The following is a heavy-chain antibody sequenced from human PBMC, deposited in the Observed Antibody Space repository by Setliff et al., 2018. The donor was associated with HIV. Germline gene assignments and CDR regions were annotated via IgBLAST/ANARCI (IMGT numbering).Heavy chain of an antibody. CDR2: GYHDGNS. Sequence: PSETLSLTCSVSGLSINFGYYWGWIRQPPGKGLEWIGSGYHDGNSYFNPSLKSRVTISMDTSKNQVSLRLKSVTAADTAIYYCVTSKPHNWNDGANWFDPWGQGTLVTVSS. CDR1: GLSINFGYY. D-gene: IGHD1-20*01. V-gene: IGHV4-38-2*02. CDR3: VTSKPHNWNDGANWFDP. J-gene: IGHJ5*02.